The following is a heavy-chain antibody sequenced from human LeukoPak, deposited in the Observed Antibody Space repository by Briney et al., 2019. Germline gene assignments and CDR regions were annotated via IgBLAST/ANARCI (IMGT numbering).Heavy chain of an antibody. CDR3: AKDEVTSGGGLDY. Sequence: VGSLRLSCAASGFTVSSKFMHWVRQAPGKGLEWVSVIYSGGITYYADSVKGRFTVSRDNSRNTMYLHMNSLKVEDTAVYYCAKDEVTSGGGLDYWGQGTLVTVSS. D-gene: IGHD3-16*01. CDR2: IYSGGIT. J-gene: IGHJ4*02. V-gene: IGHV3-53*01. CDR1: GFTVSSKF.